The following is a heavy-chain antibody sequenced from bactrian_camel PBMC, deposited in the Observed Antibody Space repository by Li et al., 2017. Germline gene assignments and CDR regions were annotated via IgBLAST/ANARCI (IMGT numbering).Heavy chain of an antibody. CDR3: AADFAFGGGCRALERWTVDFGY. Sequence: HVQLVESGGGSVQAGGSLRLSCAASGKTDSSYCMGWFRQAPGKERERLAHIDGDGVIRYADSVKGRFTVSQDNAKNTLYLQMNSMKPEDTATYYCAADFAFGGGCRALERWTVDFGYWGQGTQVTVS. D-gene: IGHD7*01. CDR2: IDGDGVI. J-gene: IGHJ6*01. V-gene: IGHV3S53*01. CDR1: GKTDSSYC.